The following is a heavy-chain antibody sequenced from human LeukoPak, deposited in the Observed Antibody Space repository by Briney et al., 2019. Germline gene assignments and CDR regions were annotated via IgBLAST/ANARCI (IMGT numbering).Heavy chain of an antibody. CDR1: DYSISSAYY. CDR3: ALLSVSYYYYYMDV. D-gene: IGHD3-16*02. CDR2: IYHSGST. Sequence: SETLSLTCAVSDYSISSAYYWGWIRQPPGKGLEWIGNIYHSGSTYYNPSLKSRVTISVDTSKNQFSLKLSSVTAADMAVYYCALLSVSYYYYYMDVWGKGTTVTVSS. V-gene: IGHV4-38-2*01. J-gene: IGHJ6*03.